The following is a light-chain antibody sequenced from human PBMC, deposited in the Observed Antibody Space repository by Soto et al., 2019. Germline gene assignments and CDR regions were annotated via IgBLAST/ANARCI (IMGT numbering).Light chain of an antibody. V-gene: IGKV1-8*01. CDR1: QGISSY. CDR2: GAS. Sequence: AIRMTQSPSSLSASTGDRVTITCRASQGISSYLAWYQQKPGKAPNLLIYGASTLQSGVPSRFSGSGSGTDFALTISCLQSEDFATYYCQPYYSYPFTFGPGTKGDIK. J-gene: IGKJ3*01. CDR3: QPYYSYPFT.